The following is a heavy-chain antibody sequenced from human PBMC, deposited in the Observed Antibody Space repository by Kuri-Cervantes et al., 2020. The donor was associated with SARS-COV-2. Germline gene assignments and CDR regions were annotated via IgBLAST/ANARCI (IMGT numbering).Heavy chain of an antibody. V-gene: IGHV4-34*01. CDR2: INHSGST. CDR3: ARRRGYSGYDNPDPRWEDWFDP. D-gene: IGHD5-12*01. Sequence: SQTLSLTCAVYGGSFSGYYWSWIRQPPGKGLEWIGEINHSGSTNYNPSLKSRVTVSVDTSKNQFSLKLSSVTAADTAVYYCARRRGYSGYDNPDPRWEDWFDPWGQGTLVTVSS. CDR1: GGSFSGYY. J-gene: IGHJ5*02.